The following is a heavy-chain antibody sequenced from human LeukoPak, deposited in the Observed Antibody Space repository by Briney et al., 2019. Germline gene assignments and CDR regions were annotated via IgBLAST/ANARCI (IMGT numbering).Heavy chain of an antibody. Sequence: GESLKISCKGSGSSFTRYWIGWVRQMPGKGLEWMGIIYPGDSDTRYSPSFQGQVTISADKSITTAYLQWSSLKASDTAMYYCARRLAAAEFDYWGQGTLVTVSS. CDR2: IYPGDSDT. V-gene: IGHV5-51*01. CDR1: GSSFTRYW. CDR3: ARRLAAAEFDY. D-gene: IGHD6-13*01. J-gene: IGHJ4*02.